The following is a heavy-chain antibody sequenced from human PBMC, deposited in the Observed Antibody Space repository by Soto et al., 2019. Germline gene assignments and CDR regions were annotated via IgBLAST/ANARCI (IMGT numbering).Heavy chain of an antibody. CDR1: GFTFSSYP. CDR3: AREGLSSNWLNWFDP. D-gene: IGHD6-13*01. V-gene: IGHV3-48*01. Sequence: EVQLAESGGTLVQPGGSLRLSCAASGFTFSSYPMNWVRQAPGKGLEWISYIGGSSGTIYYADSVKGRFTISRDNAKNSLFLQMNSLRAEDTAVYYCAREGLSSNWLNWFDPWGQGTLVTVSS. J-gene: IGHJ5*02. CDR2: IGGSSGTI.